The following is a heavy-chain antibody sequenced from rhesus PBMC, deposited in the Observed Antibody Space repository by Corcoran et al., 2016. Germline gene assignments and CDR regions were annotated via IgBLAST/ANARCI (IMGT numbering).Heavy chain of an antibody. CDR2: IVGKSAST. CDR1: GGSISGYY. V-gene: IGHV4-73*01. Sequence: QVKLQQWGEGLVKPSETLSLTCAVYGGSISGYYWSWIRQPPGKGLEWIGNIVGKSASTNYNPSLKKRVTISKDPSKNQFSLKLSSVTAADTAVYYCARRRRGYSSWSYWGQGVLVTVSS. D-gene: IGHD6-13*01. CDR3: ARRRRGYSSWSY. J-gene: IGHJ4*01.